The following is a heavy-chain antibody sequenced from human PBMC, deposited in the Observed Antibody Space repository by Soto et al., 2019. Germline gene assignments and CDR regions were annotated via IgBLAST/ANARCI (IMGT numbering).Heavy chain of an antibody. D-gene: IGHD2-8*01. CDR3: ARYNSYAIDY. V-gene: IGHV4-59*01. Sequence: SETLSLTCTVSGTSISIYYWSWIRQPPGKGLEWIANIHYSGTTNYNPSLASRVTLSVDTSKNQFSLKMTSVTAADRAMYFCARYNSYAIDYWGRGTLVTVSS. CDR1: GTSISIYY. CDR2: IHYSGTT. J-gene: IGHJ4*02.